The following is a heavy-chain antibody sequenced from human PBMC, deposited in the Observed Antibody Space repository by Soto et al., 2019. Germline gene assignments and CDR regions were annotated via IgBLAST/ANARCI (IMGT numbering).Heavy chain of an antibody. Sequence: SETLSLTCAVSGGSISSGGYYWTWIRQPPGKGLEWIGYLYYIGTTNYNPSLKSRVTILLDTSKKQFSLRLNSVTAADTAMYYCARGRSGDPRYFDYWGQGTLVTVSS. V-gene: IGHV4-61*08. CDR3: ARGRSGDPRYFDY. CDR2: LYYIGTT. D-gene: IGHD3-3*01. J-gene: IGHJ4*02. CDR1: GGSISSGGYY.